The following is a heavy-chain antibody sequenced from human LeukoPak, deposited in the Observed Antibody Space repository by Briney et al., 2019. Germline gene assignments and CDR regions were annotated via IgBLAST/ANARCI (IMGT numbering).Heavy chain of an antibody. D-gene: IGHD3-3*01. Sequence: ASVKVSCKTSGYTFTSYDINWVRQATGQGLEWMGWMNPNSGNTGYAQKLQGRVTMTRNTSIRTAYMELSGLRPEDTAVYYCARRNIRFLELDFWGQGTLVTVSS. V-gene: IGHV1-8*02. CDR2: MNPNSGNT. J-gene: IGHJ4*02. CDR3: ARRNIRFLELDF. CDR1: GYTFTSYD.